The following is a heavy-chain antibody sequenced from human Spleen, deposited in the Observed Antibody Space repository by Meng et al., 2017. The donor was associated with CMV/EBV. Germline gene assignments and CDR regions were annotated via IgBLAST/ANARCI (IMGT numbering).Heavy chain of an antibody. CDR2: INHSGST. J-gene: IGHJ6*02. Sequence: QGPLTQVGAGLFKPSETLSLTCAVYGGSFSGYYWGWIRQPPGKGLEWIGEINHSGSTNYNPSLKSRVTISVDTSKNQFSLKLSSVTAADTAVYYCARGRVARGYYYYYGMDVWGQGTTVTVSS. D-gene: IGHD2-15*01. V-gene: IGHV4-34*01. CDR1: GGSFSGYY. CDR3: ARGRVARGYYYYYGMDV.